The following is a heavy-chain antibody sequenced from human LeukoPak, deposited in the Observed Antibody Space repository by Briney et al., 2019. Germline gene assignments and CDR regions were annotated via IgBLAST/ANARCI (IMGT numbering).Heavy chain of an antibody. D-gene: IGHD2-8*01. Sequence: PGGSLRLSCAASGFTFSSYSMNWVRQAPGKGLEWVGRIKSRADGGTIDYAAPVKGRFTMSRDDSKNTVYLQMNSLKAEDTAVYYCTRSSYTNSWFFYWGQGSLVTVSS. CDR1: GFTFSSYS. J-gene: IGHJ4*02. CDR3: TRSSYTNSWFFY. V-gene: IGHV3-15*01. CDR2: IKSRADGGTI.